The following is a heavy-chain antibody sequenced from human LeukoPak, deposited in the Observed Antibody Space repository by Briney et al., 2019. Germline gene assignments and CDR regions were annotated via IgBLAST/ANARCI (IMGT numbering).Heavy chain of an antibody. Sequence: PGGSLRLSCAASGFIVSNNYMNWVRQAPAKGLEWVSIIYSGGGTYYADSVKGRFTISRDNSKNTLYLQMNSLRADDTAVYYCARGCYYERSGYCPFDYWGPGTLVTVSS. CDR2: IYSGGGT. D-gene: IGHD3-22*01. J-gene: IGHJ4*02. CDR3: ARGCYYERSGYCPFDY. CDR1: GFIVSNNY. V-gene: IGHV3-53*01.